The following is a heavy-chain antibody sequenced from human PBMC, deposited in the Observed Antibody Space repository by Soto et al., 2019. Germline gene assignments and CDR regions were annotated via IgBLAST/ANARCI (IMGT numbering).Heavy chain of an antibody. D-gene: IGHD3-22*01. V-gene: IGHV3-15*07. J-gene: IGHJ4*02. CDR3: TSRKDYYDSSGHDY. Sequence: PGGSLRLSCAASGFTFVNAWMTWVRQAPGKGLEWVGHIKSKTDGGTTDYAAPVKGRFTISRDDSKNTLYLQMNSLKTEDTAVYYCTSRKDYYDSSGHDYWGQGTLVTVSS. CDR2: IKSKTDGGTT. CDR1: GFTFVNAW.